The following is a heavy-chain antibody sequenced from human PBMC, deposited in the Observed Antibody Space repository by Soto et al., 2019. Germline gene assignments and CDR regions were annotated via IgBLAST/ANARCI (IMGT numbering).Heavy chain of an antibody. J-gene: IGHJ6*03. CDR1: GFTFSNYW. Sequence: EVQLVESGGGLVQPGGSLRLSCAASGFTFSNYWMYWVRQAPGKGLVWVSRINSDGSVSSYADSVKGRLTISRDNVKNTLYLQMDSLRAEDTAVYYCARGDCVGGTCYPLAGSFYYYMDVWGKGTTVTVFS. CDR2: INSDGSVS. V-gene: IGHV3-74*01. CDR3: ARGDCVGGTCYPLAGSFYYYMDV. D-gene: IGHD2-15*01.